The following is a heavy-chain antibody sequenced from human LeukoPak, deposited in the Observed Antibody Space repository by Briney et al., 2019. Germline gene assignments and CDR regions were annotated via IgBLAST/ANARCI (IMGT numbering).Heavy chain of an antibody. CDR2: IYYSGST. CDR1: GGSISSGGYY. J-gene: IGHJ3*02. CDR3: ARKATTGPTKAAFDI. D-gene: IGHD4-17*01. V-gene: IGHV4-31*03. Sequence: SETLSLTCTVSGGSISSGGYYWSWIRQHPGKGLEWIGYIYYSGSTYYNPSLKSRVTISVDTSKNQFSLKLSSVTAVDTAVYYCARKATTGPTKAAFDIWGQGTMVTVSS.